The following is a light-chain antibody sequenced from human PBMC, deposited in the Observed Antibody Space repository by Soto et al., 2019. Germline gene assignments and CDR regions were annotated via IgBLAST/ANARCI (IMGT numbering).Light chain of an antibody. J-gene: IGLJ2*01. CDR2: EDT. CDR1: SSDVGSYIL. V-gene: IGLV2-23*02. CDR3: CSYAGSSTFVL. Sequence: QSVLTQPASVSGSPGQSITISYTGTSSDVGSYILVSWYQRHPGKAPKLMIYEDTRRPSGVSNRFSGSKSGNTASLTISGLQAEDEADYYCCSYAGSSTFVLFGGGTKLTVL.